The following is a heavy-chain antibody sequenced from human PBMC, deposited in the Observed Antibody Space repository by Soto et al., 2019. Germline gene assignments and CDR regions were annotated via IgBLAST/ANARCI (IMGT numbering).Heavy chain of an antibody. J-gene: IGHJ4*02. V-gene: IGHV3-7*05. CDR2: IKQDGSEK. CDR1: GFALSNYW. Sequence: EVQLVESGGGLVQPWGSLRLSCVASGFALSNYWINWVRQDPGKGLEWVANIKQDGSEKKYVDSVKGRFTISRDNARNSLYLQMNSLRAEDTAAYYCAIETSTLGCWGQGTLVTVSS. CDR3: AIETSTLGC. D-gene: IGHD3-16*01.